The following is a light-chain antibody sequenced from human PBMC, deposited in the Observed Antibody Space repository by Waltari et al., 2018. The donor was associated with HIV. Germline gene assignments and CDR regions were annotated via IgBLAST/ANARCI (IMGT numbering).Light chain of an antibody. Sequence: QSALTQPASVSGSPGQPTTISCTGTSSDVGNYNLVSWYQQHPGKAPNLIIYEVSKRPSGVSNRFSGSKSGNTASLTISGLQAEDEADYYCCSYAGSVVFGGGTKLTVL. CDR1: SSDVGNYNL. CDR3: CSYAGSVV. CDR2: EVS. V-gene: IGLV2-23*02. J-gene: IGLJ2*01.